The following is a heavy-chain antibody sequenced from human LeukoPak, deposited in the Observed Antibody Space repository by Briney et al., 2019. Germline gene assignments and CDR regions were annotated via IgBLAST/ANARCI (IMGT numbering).Heavy chain of an antibody. D-gene: IGHD3-10*01. CDR3: AKDGSGSYYTPSNFDY. CDR1: GFTFSTYN. V-gene: IGHV3-23*01. CDR2: ISDRGDRT. J-gene: IGHJ4*02. Sequence: GGSLRLSCAASGFTFSTYNMNWVRQAPGKGLEWVSAISDRGDRTYYTDSVKGRFTISRDNSKTTLYLQMNSLRAEDTAVYYCAKDGSGSYYTPSNFDYWGQGTLVTISS.